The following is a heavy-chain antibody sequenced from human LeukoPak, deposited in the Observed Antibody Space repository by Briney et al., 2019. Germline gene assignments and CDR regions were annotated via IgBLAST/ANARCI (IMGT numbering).Heavy chain of an antibody. V-gene: IGHV3-48*03. CDR3: ARVLRYCSGANCYSGGLGYMDV. CDR1: GFTFSSYE. Sequence: GGSLRLSCAASGFTFSSYEMNWVRQAPGKGLEWVSYISSSGSTIYYADSVKGRFTISRDNAKNSLCLQMNSLRAEDTAVYYCARVLRYCSGANCYSGGLGYMDVWGKGTTVTISS. J-gene: IGHJ6*03. CDR2: ISSSGSTI. D-gene: IGHD2-15*01.